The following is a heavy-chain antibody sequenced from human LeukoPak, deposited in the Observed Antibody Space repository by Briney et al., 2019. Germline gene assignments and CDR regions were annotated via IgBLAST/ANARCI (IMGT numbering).Heavy chain of an antibody. J-gene: IGHJ4*02. CDR2: IIPILGIA. V-gene: IGHV1-69*04. D-gene: IGHD5-24*01. CDR3: ACTRRDGYSFDY. Sequence: EASVKVSCKASGGTFSSYAISWVRQAPGQGLEWMGRIIPILGIANYAQKFQGRVTITADKSTSTAYMELSSLRSEDTAVYYCACTRRDGYSFDYWGQGTLVTVSS. CDR1: GGTFSSYA.